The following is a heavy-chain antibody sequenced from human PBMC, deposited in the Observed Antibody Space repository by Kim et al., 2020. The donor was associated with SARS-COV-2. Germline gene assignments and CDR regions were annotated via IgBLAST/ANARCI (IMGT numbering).Heavy chain of an antibody. D-gene: IGHD4-17*01. CDR1: GFTFSNTW. V-gene: IGHV3-15*01. CDR2: IKSEINGGTT. J-gene: IGHJ4*02. Sequence: GGSLRLSCAASGFTFSNTWMSWVRQGPGKGLEWVGLIKSEINGGTTDYAAPVKGRFSISRDDSRNTLYLQMSSLKTEDTAVYYCTTYAYGGKGFWGQGSLVTFSS. CDR3: TTYAYGGKGF.